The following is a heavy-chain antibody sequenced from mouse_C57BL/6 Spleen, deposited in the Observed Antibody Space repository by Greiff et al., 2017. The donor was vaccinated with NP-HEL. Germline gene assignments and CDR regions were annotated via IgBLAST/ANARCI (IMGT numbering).Heavy chain of an antibody. D-gene: IGHD1-1*01. CDR1: GYTFTSYW. CDR3: AKGYYGSSYVKYYFDY. CDR2: IHPNSGST. V-gene: IGHV1-64*01. Sequence: VQLQQPGAELVKPGASVKLSCKASGYTFTSYWMHWVKQRPGQGLEWIGMIHPNSGSTNYNEKFKSKATLTVDKSSSTAYMQLSSLTSEDSAVYYCAKGYYGSSYVKYYFDYWGQGTTLTVSS. J-gene: IGHJ2*01.